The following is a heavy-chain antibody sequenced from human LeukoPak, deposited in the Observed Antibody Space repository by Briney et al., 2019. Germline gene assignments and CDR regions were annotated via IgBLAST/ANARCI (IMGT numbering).Heavy chain of an antibody. J-gene: IGHJ4*02. CDR1: GGSISSSSYY. Sequence: SETLSLTCTVSGGSISSSSYYWGWIRQPPGKGLEWIGSIYYSGSTYYNPSLKSRVTISVDTSKNQFSLKLSSVTAADTAVYYCARVVTMVRGVIYFDYWGQGTLVTVSS. V-gene: IGHV4-39*07. CDR3: ARVVTMVRGVIYFDY. CDR2: IYYSGST. D-gene: IGHD3-10*01.